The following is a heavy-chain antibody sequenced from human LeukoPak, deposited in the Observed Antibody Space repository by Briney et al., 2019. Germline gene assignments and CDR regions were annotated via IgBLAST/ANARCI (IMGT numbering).Heavy chain of an antibody. CDR1: GFTFSDYY. J-gene: IGHJ4*02. CDR2: ISSSSTYT. Sequence: GGSLRLSCAASGFTFSDYYMSWIRQAPGKGLEWVSCISSSSTYTNYADSVKGRFTISRDNAKNSLYLQINSLRAEDTAVYYCASASAGLVEYWGQGTRVTVSS. CDR3: ASASAGLVEY. V-gene: IGHV3-11*03.